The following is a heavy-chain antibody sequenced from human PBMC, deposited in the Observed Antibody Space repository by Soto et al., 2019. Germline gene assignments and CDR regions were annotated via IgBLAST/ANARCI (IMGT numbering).Heavy chain of an antibody. J-gene: IGHJ5*02. CDR3: ARVDTATSNWFDP. Sequence: ETLSLTCTVSGGSISSSSYYWGWIRQPPGKGLEWIGSIYYSGSTYYNPSLKSRVTISVDTSKNQFSLKLSSVTAADTAVYYCARVDTATSNWFDPWGQGTLVTVSS. D-gene: IGHD5-18*01. CDR2: IYYSGST. V-gene: IGHV4-39*01. CDR1: GGSISSSSYY.